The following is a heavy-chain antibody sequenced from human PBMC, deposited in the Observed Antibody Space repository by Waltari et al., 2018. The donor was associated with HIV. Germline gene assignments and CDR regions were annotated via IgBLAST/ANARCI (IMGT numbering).Heavy chain of an antibody. D-gene: IGHD4-17*01. Sequence: QVQLQQWGAGLLKPSETLSLTCAVYGGSFSGYYWSWIRQPPGKGLEWIGEINHSGSTNYNPSLKSRVTISVDTSKNQFSLKLSSVTAADTAVYYCAEGHGDYVNWFDPWGQGTLVTVSS. CDR2: INHSGST. CDR3: AEGHGDYVNWFDP. J-gene: IGHJ5*02. V-gene: IGHV4-34*01. CDR1: GGSFSGYY.